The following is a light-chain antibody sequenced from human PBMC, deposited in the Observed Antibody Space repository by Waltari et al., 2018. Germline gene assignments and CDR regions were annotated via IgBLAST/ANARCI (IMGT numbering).Light chain of an antibody. V-gene: IGKV3-15*01. J-gene: IGKJ1*01. CDR1: QSVSNS. Sequence: EIVITKSPVTLSVSPGERAPLSCRASQSVSNSLAWYQQNPGQAPRLLIFGASTRATGIPARFSGSGSGTEFTLTISSLQSEDFAVYYCQQYDTWPRTFGQGTKVEIK. CDR3: QQYDTWPRT. CDR2: GAS.